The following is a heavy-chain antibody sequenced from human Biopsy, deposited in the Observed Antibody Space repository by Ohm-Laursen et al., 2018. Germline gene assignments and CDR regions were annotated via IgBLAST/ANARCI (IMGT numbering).Heavy chain of an antibody. CDR1: GYAVNAYF. CDR3: ARDIMNRIAGLVARSDVFDV. CDR2: ISPNSGGT. D-gene: IGHD3-16*01. V-gene: IGHV1-2*02. Sequence: ASVKVSCKGSGYAVNAYFLHWLRQAPGQGPEWMGGISPNSGGTNYAQKFQGRVTMTTDTSTSTVYLELRRLISDDTAVYYCARDIMNRIAGLVARSDVFDVWGQGTLVTVSS. J-gene: IGHJ3*01.